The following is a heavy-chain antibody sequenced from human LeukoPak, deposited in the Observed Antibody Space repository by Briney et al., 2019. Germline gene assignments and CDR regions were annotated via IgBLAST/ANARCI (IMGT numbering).Heavy chain of an antibody. CDR1: GGSISSGGYY. V-gene: IGHV4-31*03. D-gene: IGHD3-10*01. Sequence: SETLSLTCTVSGGSISSGGYYWSWIRQHPGKGLEWIGYIYYSGSTYYNPSLKSRVTISVDTSKNQFSLKLSSVTAADTAVYYCARDVPYGPGSYYPETNHYYGMDVWGQGTTVTVSS. CDR2: IYYSGST. J-gene: IGHJ6*02. CDR3: ARDVPYGPGSYYPETNHYYGMDV.